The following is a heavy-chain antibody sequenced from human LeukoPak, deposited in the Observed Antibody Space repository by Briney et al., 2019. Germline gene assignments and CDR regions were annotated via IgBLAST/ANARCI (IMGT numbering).Heavy chain of an antibody. V-gene: IGHV3-23*01. CDR1: GFTFSSYW. Sequence: GGSLRLSCAASGFTFSSYWMTWVRQAPGKGLEWVSAISGSGGSTYYADSVKGRFTISRDNSKNTLYLQMNSLRAEDTAVYYCAKDQAARQFDYWGQGTLVTVSS. CDR3: AKDQAARQFDY. D-gene: IGHD6-6*01. J-gene: IGHJ4*02. CDR2: ISGSGGST.